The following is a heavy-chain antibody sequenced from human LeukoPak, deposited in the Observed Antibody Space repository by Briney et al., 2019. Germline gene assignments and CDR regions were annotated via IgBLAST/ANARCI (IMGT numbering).Heavy chain of an antibody. J-gene: IGHJ4*02. CDR3: ARANSAWSPYFDY. CDR2: INHSGST. V-gene: IGHV4-34*01. Sequence: PSETLSLTCAVYGGSFGGYYWSWIRQPPGKGLEWIGEINHSGSTNYNPSLKSRVTISVDTSKNQFSLKLSSVTAADTAVYYCARANSAWSPYFDYWGQGTLVTVSS. CDR1: GGSFGGYY. D-gene: IGHD6-19*01.